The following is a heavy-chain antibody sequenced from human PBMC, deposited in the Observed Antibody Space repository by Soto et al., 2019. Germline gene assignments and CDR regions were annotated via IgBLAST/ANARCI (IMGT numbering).Heavy chain of an antibody. CDR3: VRDLVGAPTFDF. D-gene: IGHD1-26*01. CDR2: IGISGNTI. Sequence: EVQLVESGGGLVQHGGSLRLSCAASGFTFSSYEMNWVRQAPGKGLEWVSYIGISGNTIYFADSVKGRFTISRDNAKNSLYLQMNSLTAEDTAVYYCVRDLVGAPTFDFWGQGTLVTVSS. CDR1: GFTFSSYE. V-gene: IGHV3-48*03. J-gene: IGHJ4*02.